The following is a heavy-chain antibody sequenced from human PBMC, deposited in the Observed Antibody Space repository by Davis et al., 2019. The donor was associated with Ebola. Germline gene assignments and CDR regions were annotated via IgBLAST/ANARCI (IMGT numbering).Heavy chain of an antibody. J-gene: IGHJ4*02. D-gene: IGHD6-19*01. CDR2: INPHSGGT. Sequence: ASVKVSCKTSGYTFTAYYLHWVRQAPGQGPEWMGRINPHSGGTNYAQKFQGTVTMTSDTSITTAHMELSRLRSDDTAVYYCAREIGYSSSGFDYWGQGTLVTVSS. CDR1: GYTFTAYY. CDR3: AREIGYSSSGFDY. V-gene: IGHV1-2*06.